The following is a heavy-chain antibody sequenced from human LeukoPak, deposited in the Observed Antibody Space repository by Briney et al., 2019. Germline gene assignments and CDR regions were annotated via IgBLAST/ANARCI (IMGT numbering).Heavy chain of an antibody. Sequence: GGSLRLSCAASGFTFSSYAMSWVRQAPGRGLESVSGISYNGAGTYYANSVKGRFTISRDNSKKTLYLQVGSLRVEDMGVYYCARGHFWSGYTYQDYFYYMDVWGKGNAVTVSS. CDR1: GFTFSSYA. J-gene: IGHJ6*03. CDR2: ISYNGAGT. CDR3: ARGHFWSGYTYQDYFYYMDV. V-gene: IGHV3-64*01. D-gene: IGHD3-3*02.